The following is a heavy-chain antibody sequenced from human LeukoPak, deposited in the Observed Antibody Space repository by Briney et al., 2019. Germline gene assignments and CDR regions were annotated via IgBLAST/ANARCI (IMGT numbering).Heavy chain of an antibody. CDR1: GFTFDDYA. Sequence: PGGSLRLSCAASGFTFDDYAMHWVRQAPGKGLEWVSGISWSSASIGYADSVKGRFTISRDNAKNSLYLQMNSLRAEDTALYYCATGIAVAGTFDYWGQGTLVTVSS. CDR3: ATGIAVAGTFDY. V-gene: IGHV3-9*01. CDR2: ISWSSASI. J-gene: IGHJ4*02. D-gene: IGHD6-13*01.